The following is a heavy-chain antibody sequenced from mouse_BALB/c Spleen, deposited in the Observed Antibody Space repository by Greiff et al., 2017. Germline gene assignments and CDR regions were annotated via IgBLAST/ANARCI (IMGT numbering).Heavy chain of an antibody. D-gene: IGHD1-1*01. V-gene: IGHV5-17*02. CDR2: ISSGSSTI. CDR3: ARGGYYGSSSWFAY. CDR1: GFTFSSFG. J-gene: IGHJ3*01. Sequence: EVKLVESGGGLVQPGGSRKLSCAASGFTFSSFGMHWVRQAPEKGLEWVAYISSGSSTIYYADTVKGRFTISRDNPKNTLFLQMTSLRSEDTAMYYCARGGYYGSSSWFAYWGQGTLVTVSA.